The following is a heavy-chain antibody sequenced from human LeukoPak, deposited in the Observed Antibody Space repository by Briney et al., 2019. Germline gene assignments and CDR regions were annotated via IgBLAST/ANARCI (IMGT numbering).Heavy chain of an antibody. CDR1: GFTFSSYG. CDR3: AKKGGSYSFDY. V-gene: IGHV3-30*02. Sequence: GGSLRLSCAASGFTFSSYGMHWVRQTPGKGLEWVAFIWNDGSNKIYADSVKGRFTISRDSSDNTLYLQMNSLRAEDTAVYYCAKKGGSYSFDYWGQGTLVTVSS. CDR2: IWNDGSNK. D-gene: IGHD1-26*01. J-gene: IGHJ4*02.